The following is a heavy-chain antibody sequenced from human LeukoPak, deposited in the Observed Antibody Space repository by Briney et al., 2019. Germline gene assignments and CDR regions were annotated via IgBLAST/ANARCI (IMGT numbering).Heavy chain of an antibody. V-gene: IGHV3-9*01. CDR1: GFTFDDYA. J-gene: IGHJ5*02. D-gene: IGHD6-19*01. CDR2: ISWNSGSI. CDR3: AKDFKQWLVAPNWFDP. Sequence: SGGSLRLSCAASGFTFDDYAMHWVRQAPGKGLEWVSGISWNSGSIGYADSVKGRFTISRDNAKNSLYLQMNSLRAEDTALYYCAKDFKQWLVAPNWFDPWGQGTLVTVSS.